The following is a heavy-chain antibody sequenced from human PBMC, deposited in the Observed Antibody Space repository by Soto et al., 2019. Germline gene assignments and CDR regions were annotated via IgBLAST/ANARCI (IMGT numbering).Heavy chain of an antibody. CDR3: ANRDTSMVTRYYYGMDV. V-gene: IGHV3-23*01. CDR2: ISGSGGST. Sequence: GGSLRLSCAASGFLFSSYAMSWVRQAPGKGLEWVSAISGSGGSTHYADSVKGRFTISRDNSKNTLYLQMNGLRAEDTAVYYCANRDTSMVTRYYYGMDVWGQGTTVTVSS. D-gene: IGHD5-18*01. CDR1: GFLFSSYA. J-gene: IGHJ6*02.